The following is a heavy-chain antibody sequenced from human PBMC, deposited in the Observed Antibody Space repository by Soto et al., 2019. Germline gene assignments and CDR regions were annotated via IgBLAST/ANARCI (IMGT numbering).Heavy chain of an antibody. D-gene: IGHD6-6*01. Sequence: GGSLRLSCAASGFTFGHFAMSWVRQAPGKGLEWVAAISGTGGAAYYADSVKGRFTISRDNSRNTLFLQMNSLRVDDTAIYYCAKPEEVVRGFDFWGLGXLVTVYS. V-gene: IGHV3-23*01. CDR3: AKPEEVVRGFDF. CDR2: ISGTGGAA. J-gene: IGHJ4*02. CDR1: GFTFGHFA.